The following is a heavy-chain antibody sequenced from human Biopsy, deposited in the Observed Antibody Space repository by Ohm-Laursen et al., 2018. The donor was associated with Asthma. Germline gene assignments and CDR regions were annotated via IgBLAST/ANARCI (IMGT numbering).Heavy chain of an antibody. J-gene: IGHJ6*02. CDR2: INTNTGNP. Sequence: VASVKVSCKASGYIFTSHAMNWVRQAPGQGLEWMGRINTNTGNPTYAQGFTGRFVFSLDTSAGTAYLQISSLKADDTAVYYCARGLLGMDVWDQGTTVTVSS. D-gene: IGHD2-15*01. V-gene: IGHV7-4-1*02. CDR1: GYIFTSHA. CDR3: ARGLLGMDV.